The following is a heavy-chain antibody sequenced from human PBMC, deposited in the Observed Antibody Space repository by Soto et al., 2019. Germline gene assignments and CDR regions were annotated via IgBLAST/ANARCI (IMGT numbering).Heavy chain of an antibody. CDR2: INAGNGNT. V-gene: IGHV1-3*01. Sequence: ASVKVSCKDSGYTFTSYAMHWVRQATGQRVEWKGWINAGNGNTKYSQKFQGRVTVTRDTSASTAYMELSSLRSEDTAVYYFAYQLPASGRRTPFDPWGQGTLVTVSS. D-gene: IGHD2-2*01. CDR1: GYTFTSYA. J-gene: IGHJ5*02. CDR3: AYQLPASGRRTPFDP.